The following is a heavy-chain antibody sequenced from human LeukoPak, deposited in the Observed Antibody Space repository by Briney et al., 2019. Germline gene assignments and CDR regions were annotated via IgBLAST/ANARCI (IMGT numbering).Heavy chain of an antibody. CDR2: IRSKAYGGTT. CDR1: GFTFGDYG. V-gene: IGHV3-49*04. Sequence: GGSLRLSCTASGFTFGDYGMSWVRQAPGKGLEWVGFIRSKAYGGTTEYAASVKGRFTISRDDSKSITYLQVNSLKTEDTAVYYCTGSFGELSFFAHWGQGTLVTVSS. CDR3: TGSFGELSFFAH. J-gene: IGHJ4*02. D-gene: IGHD3-10*01.